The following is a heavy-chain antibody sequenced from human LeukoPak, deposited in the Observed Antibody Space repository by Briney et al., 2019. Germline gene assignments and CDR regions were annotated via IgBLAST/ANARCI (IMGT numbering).Heavy chain of an antibody. CDR1: GGSISSSSYY. Sequence: SETLSLTCTVSGGSISSSSYYWDWIRQPQGKGLELIGSIYYSGSTYYNPSLKSRVTISVDTSKNQFSLKLSSVTAADTAVYYCARQTGYGSYFDYWGQGTLVSVSS. J-gene: IGHJ4*02. CDR2: IYYSGST. V-gene: IGHV4-39*01. D-gene: IGHD5-18*01. CDR3: ARQTGYGSYFDY.